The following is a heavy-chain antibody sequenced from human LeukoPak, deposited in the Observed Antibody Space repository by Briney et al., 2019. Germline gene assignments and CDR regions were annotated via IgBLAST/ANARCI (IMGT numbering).Heavy chain of an antibody. V-gene: IGHV3-7*01. CDR1: RFTFSSYE. CDR3: ASPGSVGDTGMPDY. Sequence: GGSLRLSCAASRFTFSSYEMNWVRQAPGKGLERVANIKQDGSEKYYVDSVKGRFTISRDNAKKSLYLHMNSLRAEDTAVYYCASPGSVGDTGMPDYWGQGTLVTVSS. J-gene: IGHJ4*02. D-gene: IGHD5-18*01. CDR2: IKQDGSEK.